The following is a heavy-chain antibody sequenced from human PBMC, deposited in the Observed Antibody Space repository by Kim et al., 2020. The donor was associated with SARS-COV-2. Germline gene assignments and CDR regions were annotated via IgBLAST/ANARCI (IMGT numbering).Heavy chain of an antibody. Sequence: SETLSLTRAVSGGSISSSNWWSWVRQPPGKGLEWIGEIYHSGSTNYNPSLKSRVTISVDKSKNQFSLKLSSVTAADTAVYYCARVDSSGWYGAYYYGMDVWGQGTTVTVSS. J-gene: IGHJ6*02. V-gene: IGHV4-4*02. CDR2: IYHSGST. CDR1: GGSISSSNW. D-gene: IGHD6-19*01. CDR3: ARVDSSGWYGAYYYGMDV.